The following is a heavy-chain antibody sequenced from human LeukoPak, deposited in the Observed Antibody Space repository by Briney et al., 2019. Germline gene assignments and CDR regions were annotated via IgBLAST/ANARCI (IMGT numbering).Heavy chain of an antibody. CDR3: ATLTGTTYPYYFDF. Sequence: SETLSLTCTVSGGSISSYYWSWIRQPPGKGLEWIGNLYHSGSPNHNPSLKSRVTISIDTAKNQFSLRLRSVTAADTAVYYCATLTGTTYPYYFDFWGQATLVTVSS. CDR1: GGSISSYY. V-gene: IGHV4-59*01. D-gene: IGHD1-20*01. J-gene: IGHJ4*02. CDR2: LYHSGSP.